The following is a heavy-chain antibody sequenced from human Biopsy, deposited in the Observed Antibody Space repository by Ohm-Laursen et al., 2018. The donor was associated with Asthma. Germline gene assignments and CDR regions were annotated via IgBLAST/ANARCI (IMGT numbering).Heavy chain of an antibody. D-gene: IGHD3-3*01. CDR3: AKRRGYSDLTDFDH. V-gene: IGHV3-30*18. Sequence: SLRLSCTASGFVFRSHPMHWVRQAPGKGLAWVAVVSYDGGVAHYADSMKGRFTISKDNAKSTLYLQMNRLRTDDTAVYYCAKRRGYSDLTDFDHWGQGTLVTVSS. CDR1: GFVFRSHP. J-gene: IGHJ4*02. CDR2: VSYDGGVA.